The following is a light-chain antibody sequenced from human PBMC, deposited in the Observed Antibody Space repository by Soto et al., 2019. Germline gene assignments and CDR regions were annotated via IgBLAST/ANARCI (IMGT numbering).Light chain of an antibody. CDR1: QSVNNN. J-gene: IGKJ4*01. CDR3: QQYNNLPLT. V-gene: IGKV3-15*01. CDR2: GAS. Sequence: EIVMTQSPATLSVSPGERATLSCRASQSVNNNLAWYQQKPGQAPRLLIYGASPRATGIPARFSGSGSGTEFTLTISSLQSEDFAVYYCQQYNNLPLTFGGGTKVEIK.